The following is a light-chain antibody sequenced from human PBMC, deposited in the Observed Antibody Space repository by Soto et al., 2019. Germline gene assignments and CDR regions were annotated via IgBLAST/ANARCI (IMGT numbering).Light chain of an antibody. J-gene: IGKJ1*01. CDR1: QSVSSSY. Sequence: EIVLTQSPGTLSLSPGERATLSCRASQSVSSSYLAWYQQKPGQAPRLLIYGASSRATGIPDRFSGSGSGTDFTLTISRLEPEDFAVYYCQQYGSSPPTWTFGQGTTVEIK. V-gene: IGKV3-20*01. CDR3: QQYGSSPPTWT. CDR2: GAS.